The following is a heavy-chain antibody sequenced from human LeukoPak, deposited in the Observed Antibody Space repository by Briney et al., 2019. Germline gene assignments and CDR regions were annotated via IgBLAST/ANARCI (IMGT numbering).Heavy chain of an antibody. Sequence: ASVEVSCKASGYTFTSHAMNWVRQAPGQGLEWMGWINTNTGNPTYAQGFTGRFVFSLDTSVSTAYLQISSLKAEDTAVYYCARLTQSPGLLWFGELLFDYWGQGTLVTVSS. V-gene: IGHV7-4-1*02. CDR2: INTNTGNP. D-gene: IGHD3-10*01. CDR1: GYTFTSHA. CDR3: ARLTQSPGLLWFGELLFDY. J-gene: IGHJ4*02.